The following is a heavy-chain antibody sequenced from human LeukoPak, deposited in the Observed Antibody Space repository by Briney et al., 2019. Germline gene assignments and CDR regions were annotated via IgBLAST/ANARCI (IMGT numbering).Heavy chain of an antibody. J-gene: IGHJ4*02. CDR2: IWYDGSDT. Sequence: QPGGSLRLSCAASGFIFSSYGMHWVRQAPGKGLEWVAVIWYDGSDTYYADSVKGRFTISRDKSKNTLYLQMNSLRAEDTAVYYRARDEGDGYSYGLYGYWGQGTLVTVSS. CDR3: ARDEGDGYSYGLYGY. D-gene: IGHD5-18*01. CDR1: GFIFSSYG. V-gene: IGHV3-33*01.